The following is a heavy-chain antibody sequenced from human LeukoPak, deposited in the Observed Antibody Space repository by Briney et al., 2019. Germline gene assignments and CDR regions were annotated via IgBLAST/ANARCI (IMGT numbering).Heavy chain of an antibody. Sequence: PSGTLSLTCTVSGGSISSYYWSWIRQPPGKGLEWIGYIYYSGSTNYNPSLKSRITISVDTSKNQFSLKLSSVTAADTAVYYCARAPQVPAAIADAFDIWGQGTMVTVSS. CDR2: IYYSGST. CDR3: ARAPQVPAAIADAFDI. D-gene: IGHD2-2*01. J-gene: IGHJ3*02. V-gene: IGHV4-59*08. CDR1: GGSISSYY.